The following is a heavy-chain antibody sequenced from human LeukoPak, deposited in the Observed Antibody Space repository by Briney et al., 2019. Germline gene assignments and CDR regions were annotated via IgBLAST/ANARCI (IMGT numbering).Heavy chain of an antibody. CDR3: ARRKYDSSGYYNYYYYYMDV. V-gene: IGHV4-34*01. CDR2: INHSGST. Sequence: NSSETLSLTCAVYGGSFSGYYWSWIRQPPGKGLEWIGEINHSGSTNYNPSLKSRVTISVDTSKNQFSLKLSSVTAADTAVYYCARRKYDSSGYYNYYYYYMDVWGKGTTVTVSS. CDR1: GGSFSGYY. D-gene: IGHD3-22*01. J-gene: IGHJ6*03.